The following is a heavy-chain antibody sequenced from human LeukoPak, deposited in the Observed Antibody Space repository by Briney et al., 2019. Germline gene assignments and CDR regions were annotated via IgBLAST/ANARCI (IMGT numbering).Heavy chain of an antibody. CDR3: ARDNSVGDNAWWFDP. Sequence: VASVKVSCKASGYTFTSYYMHWVRQAPGQGLEWMGLINPTGGSTGYAQKFQGRVTMTRDMSTSTDYMELSSLRSEDTAIYYCARDNSVGDNAWWFDPWGQETLVTVSS. V-gene: IGHV1-46*01. D-gene: IGHD1-26*01. CDR2: INPTGGST. J-gene: IGHJ5*02. CDR1: GYTFTSYY.